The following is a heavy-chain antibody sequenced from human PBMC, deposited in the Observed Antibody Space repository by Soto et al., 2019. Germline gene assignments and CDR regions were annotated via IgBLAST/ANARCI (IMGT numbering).Heavy chain of an antibody. D-gene: IGHD3-3*01. CDR1: GFTFTRYS. V-gene: IGHV3-21*06. CDR2: ISSTTNYI. J-gene: IGHJ4*02. CDR3: ARVHFGGGMDLEWLFPAFDY. Sequence: PGGSLRLSCAASGFTFTRYSMNWVRQAPGKGLEWVSSISSTTNYIYYGDSMKGRFTISRDNAKNSLYLEMNSLRAEDTAVYYCARVHFGGGMDLEWLFPAFDYWGQGTLVTVSS.